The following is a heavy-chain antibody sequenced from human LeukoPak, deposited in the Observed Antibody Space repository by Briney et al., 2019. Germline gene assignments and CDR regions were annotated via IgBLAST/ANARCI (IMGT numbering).Heavy chain of an antibody. CDR2: ISGSGNTI. CDR1: EFTFTSYE. V-gene: IGHV3-48*03. Sequence: GGSLRLSCAASEFTFTSYELNWVRQAPGKGLEWVSYISGSGNTISYADSVKGRFTISRDNAKNSLYLQVISLRAEDTAVYYCARGPSIAARYDAFDIWGQGTMVTVSS. CDR3: ARGPSIAARYDAFDI. J-gene: IGHJ3*02. D-gene: IGHD6-6*01.